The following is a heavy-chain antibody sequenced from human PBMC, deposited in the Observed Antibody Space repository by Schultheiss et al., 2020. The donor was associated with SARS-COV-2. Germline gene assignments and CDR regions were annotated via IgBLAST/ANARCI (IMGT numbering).Heavy chain of an antibody. CDR2: ISSSSSYT. CDR3: ARGGGREIVVVPADYYMDV. CDR1: GFTFSDYY. V-gene: IGHV3-11*06. D-gene: IGHD2-2*01. J-gene: IGHJ6*03. Sequence: GGSLRLSCAASGFTFSDYYMSWIRQAPGKGLEWVSYISSSSSYTNYADSVKGRFTISRDNAKNSLYLQMNSLRDEDTAVYYCARGGGREIVVVPADYYMDVWGKGTTVTVAS.